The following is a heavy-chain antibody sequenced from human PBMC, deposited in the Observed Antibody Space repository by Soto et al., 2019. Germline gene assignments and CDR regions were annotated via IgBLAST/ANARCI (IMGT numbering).Heavy chain of an antibody. Sequence: QEQLVQSGAEVKKPGASVKVSCKASGYTFSGYYIHWLRQAPGQGLEWMGWINPNSGGTNYAQKFQGRVTVTRDTPTSTAYMELSSLRSEDTAVYYCARDQGYCSSTSCWGVW. CDR3: ARDQGYCSSTSCWGV. CDR1: GYTFSGYY. D-gene: IGHD2-2*01. V-gene: IGHV1-2*02. J-gene: IGHJ6*01. CDR2: INPNSGGT.